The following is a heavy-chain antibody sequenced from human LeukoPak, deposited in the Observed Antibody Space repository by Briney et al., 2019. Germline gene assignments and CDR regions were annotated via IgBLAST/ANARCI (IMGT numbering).Heavy chain of an antibody. Sequence: GGSLRLSCAASRFTFSTYAMSWVRQAPGKGLEWVSTISGSGGSTYYADSVKGRFTISRDNSKNTLYLQINSLRAEDTAVYYCAGGRFGEAYYYYYYMDVWGKGTTVTVSS. D-gene: IGHD3-10*01. CDR1: RFTFSTYA. J-gene: IGHJ6*03. V-gene: IGHV3-23*01. CDR3: AGGRFGEAYYYYYYMDV. CDR2: ISGSGGST.